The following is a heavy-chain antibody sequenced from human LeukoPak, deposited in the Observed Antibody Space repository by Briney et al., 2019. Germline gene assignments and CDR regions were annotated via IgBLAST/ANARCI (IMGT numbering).Heavy chain of an antibody. D-gene: IGHD1-26*01. CDR3: ASWEASTNY. CDR2: IKPDGRDK. V-gene: IGHV3-7*01. J-gene: IGHJ4*02. CDR1: GLCFSTNW. Sequence: GGSLRLSCAASGLCFSTNWMSWVRQAPGKGLEWVATIKPDGRDKYYVDSVKGRFTMSRDNGKNSVYLQMNSLRAEDTAVYYCASWEASTNYWGQGTLVTVSS.